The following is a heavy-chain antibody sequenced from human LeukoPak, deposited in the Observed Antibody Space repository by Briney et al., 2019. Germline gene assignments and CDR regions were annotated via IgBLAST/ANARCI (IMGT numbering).Heavy chain of an antibody. D-gene: IGHD6-13*01. J-gene: IGHJ4*02. CDR1: GFTFSSYW. Sequence: GGSLRLSCAASGFTFSSYWMSWVRQAPGKGLEWVANIKQDGSEKYYVDSVKGRFTISRDNAKNSLYLRMNSLRAEDTAVYYCARDLMGIAYRGAFYYWGQGTLVTVSS. CDR2: IKQDGSEK. CDR3: ARDLMGIAYRGAFYY. V-gene: IGHV3-7*03.